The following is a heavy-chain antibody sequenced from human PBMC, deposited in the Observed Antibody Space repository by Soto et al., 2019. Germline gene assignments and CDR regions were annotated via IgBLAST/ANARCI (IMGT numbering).Heavy chain of an antibody. Sequence: EVQLLESGGGLVQPGGSLRLSCAASGFTFSSYAMNWVRQARGKGLEWVPVISGSDGSTYYADSVKGRFTISRDNSKNTLNLQMNSLRVEDTAVDDCARRSSSWYFDYWGQGTLVTVSS. J-gene: IGHJ4*02. CDR3: ARRSSSWYFDY. CDR1: GFTFSSYA. CDR2: ISGSDGST. V-gene: IGHV3-23*01. D-gene: IGHD6-13*01.